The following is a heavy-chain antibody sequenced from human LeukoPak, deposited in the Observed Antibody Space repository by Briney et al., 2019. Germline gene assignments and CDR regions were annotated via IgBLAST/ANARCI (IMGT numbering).Heavy chain of an antibody. CDR3: AKDLGSSGSFDAFDI. J-gene: IGHJ3*02. Sequence: PGGSLRLSCAASGFTFDDYAMHWVRQAPGKGLEWVSGISWNSGSIGYADSVKGRFTISRDNAKNSLYLQMNSLRAEDTALYYCAKDLGSSGSFDAFDIWGQGTMVTVSS. D-gene: IGHD6-19*01. V-gene: IGHV3-9*01. CDR1: GFTFDDYA. CDR2: ISWNSGSI.